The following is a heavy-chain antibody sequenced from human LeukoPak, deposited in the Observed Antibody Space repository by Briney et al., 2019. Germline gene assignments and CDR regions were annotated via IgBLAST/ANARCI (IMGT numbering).Heavy chain of an antibody. J-gene: IGHJ4*02. CDR1: GFPFSSYA. CDR3: AKRHGDYLDY. Sequence: PGASLRLSCAASGFPFSSYAMSWVRQPPGKGLECVSTISDSFRITDDADSVKGRFTISRDNSKNTLYLQMNTLRAEDTAVYYCAKRHGDYLDYWGQGTLVTVSS. V-gene: IGHV3-23*01. CDR2: ISDSFRIT. D-gene: IGHD4-17*01.